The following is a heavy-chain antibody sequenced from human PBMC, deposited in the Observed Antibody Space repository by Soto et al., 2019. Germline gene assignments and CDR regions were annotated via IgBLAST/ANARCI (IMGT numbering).Heavy chain of an antibody. CDR3: AKDPNGDYVGAFDS. CDR1: EFTFSNYA. V-gene: IGHV3-23*01. D-gene: IGHD4-17*01. Sequence: GGSLRLSCTASEFTFSNYAVTWVRQAPGKGLEWVSSIGADINYIYYADSVKGRFTISRDKSKNTVFLQMNSLRADDTAVYYCAKDPNGDYVGAFDSWGQGALVTVSS. CDR2: IGADINYI. J-gene: IGHJ4*02.